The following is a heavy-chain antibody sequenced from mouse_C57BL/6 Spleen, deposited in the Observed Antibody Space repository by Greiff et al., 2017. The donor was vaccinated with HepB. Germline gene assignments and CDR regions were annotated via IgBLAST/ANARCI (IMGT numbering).Heavy chain of an antibody. CDR1: GFNIKDDY. CDR2: IDPENGDT. Sequence: VQLQQSGAELARPGASVKLSCTASGFNIKDDYMNWVKQRPEQGLEWIGWIDPENGDTEYASKFQGKATITADTSSTTAYMQLSSLTSEDTAVYDYTPYCGSSNWYFDVWGTGTTVTVSS. V-gene: IGHV14-4*01. J-gene: IGHJ1*03. D-gene: IGHD1-1*01. CDR3: TPYCGSSNWYFDV.